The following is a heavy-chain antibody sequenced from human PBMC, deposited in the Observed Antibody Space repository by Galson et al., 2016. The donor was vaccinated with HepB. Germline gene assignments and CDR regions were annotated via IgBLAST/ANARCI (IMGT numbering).Heavy chain of an antibody. CDR3: ARGAGQDYGDYCFDY. Sequence: TLSLTCTVSGGSISSGNYYWNWIRQHPGKGLEWIGYIYYSGSTYYNPSLKSRVFISVDTSKNQFSLKLSSVTAADTAVYYCARGAGQDYGDYCFDYCGQGTLVTGSS. V-gene: IGHV4-31*03. J-gene: IGHJ4*02. CDR1: GGSISSGNYY. D-gene: IGHD4-17*01. CDR2: IYYSGST.